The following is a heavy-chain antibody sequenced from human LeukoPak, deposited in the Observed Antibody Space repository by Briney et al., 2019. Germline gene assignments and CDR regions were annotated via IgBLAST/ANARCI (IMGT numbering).Heavy chain of an antibody. Sequence: GSLRVSCADPGFTFDDYARRSVRQAPGKGLGWVSLVSMDGGSTYYADSVKSGVTISTDNTKNTLCLQMNTVRTQYTPLYYSAIGGAVAATIDYWGQGTLVTVSS. CDR1: GFTFDDYA. CDR3: AIGGAVAATIDY. CDR2: VSMDGGST. D-gene: IGHD6-19*01. J-gene: IGHJ4*02. V-gene: IGHV3-43*02.